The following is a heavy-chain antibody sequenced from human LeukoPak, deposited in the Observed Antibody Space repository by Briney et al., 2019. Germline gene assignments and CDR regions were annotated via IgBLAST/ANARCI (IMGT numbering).Heavy chain of an antibody. V-gene: IGHV3-53*01. CDR1: GFTFSNYW. D-gene: IGHD6-6*01. Sequence: QPGGSLRLSCAASGFTFSNYWMSWVRQAPGKGLEWVSVIYSGGSTYYADSVKGRFTISRDNSKNTLYLQMNSLRAEDTAVYYCARDNAPYTSSSSGLGLFDYWGQGTLVTVSS. CDR3: ARDNAPYTSSSSGLGLFDY. J-gene: IGHJ4*02. CDR2: IYSGGST.